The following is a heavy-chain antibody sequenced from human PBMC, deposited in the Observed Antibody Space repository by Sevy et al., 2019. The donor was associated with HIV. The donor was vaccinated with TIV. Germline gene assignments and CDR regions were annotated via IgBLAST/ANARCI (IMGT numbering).Heavy chain of an antibody. D-gene: IGHD6-19*01. Sequence: SETLSLTCAVYGGSFSGYYWSWIRQPPGKGLEWIGEINHSGSTNYNPSLKSRVTISVDTSKNQFSLKLSSVTAADTAVYYCARGMMIAVAGSNWFDPWGQGTLVTVSS. CDR3: ARGMMIAVAGSNWFDP. CDR1: GGSFSGYY. J-gene: IGHJ5*02. V-gene: IGHV4-34*01. CDR2: INHSGST.